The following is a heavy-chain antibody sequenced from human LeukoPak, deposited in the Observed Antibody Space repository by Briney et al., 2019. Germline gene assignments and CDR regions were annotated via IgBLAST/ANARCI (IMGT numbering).Heavy chain of an antibody. J-gene: IGHJ6*02. Sequence: ASVKVSCAASGYTFIAYYIHWVRQAPGQGLEWMGWINPNSGDTNSAQQFQGRVTMTRDTSISTAYMELSRLTSDDTAVYYCARRYQLLFNAMDVWGQGTTVTVSS. V-gene: IGHV1-2*02. CDR2: INPNSGDT. CDR1: GYTFIAYY. CDR3: ARRYQLLFNAMDV. D-gene: IGHD2-2*01.